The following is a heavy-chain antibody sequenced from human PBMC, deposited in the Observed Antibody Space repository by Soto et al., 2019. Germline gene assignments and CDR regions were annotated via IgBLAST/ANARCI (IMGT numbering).Heavy chain of an antibody. Sequence: GSLRLSCAASGFIFSDSVMSWVRQAPGKGLEWVSSIGGSGRKTYYADSVKGRFTISRDNSKNTLFLQMNSLRAEDTAVYYCAKDGPYYDILTGFEPGYYFDYWGQGTLVTVSS. D-gene: IGHD3-9*01. CDR1: GFIFSDSV. J-gene: IGHJ4*02. CDR2: IGGSGRKT. CDR3: AKDGPYYDILTGFEPGYYFDY. V-gene: IGHV3-23*01.